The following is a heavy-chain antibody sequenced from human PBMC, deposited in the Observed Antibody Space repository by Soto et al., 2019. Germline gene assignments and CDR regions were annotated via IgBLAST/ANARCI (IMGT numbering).Heavy chain of an antibody. Sequence: EVQLVESGGGLVTRGGSLRLSCAASGFTFRSYSMNWVRQAPGKGLEWVSFISSSRTNIYYADSVKGRFTVSRDDAKNALYLQMNSLRVDDSAVYYCARVKGGGYYSDYWGQGTLVIVSS. CDR2: ISSSRTNI. D-gene: IGHD2-15*01. J-gene: IGHJ4*02. CDR1: GFTFRSYS. CDR3: ARVKGGGYYSDY. V-gene: IGHV3-21*01.